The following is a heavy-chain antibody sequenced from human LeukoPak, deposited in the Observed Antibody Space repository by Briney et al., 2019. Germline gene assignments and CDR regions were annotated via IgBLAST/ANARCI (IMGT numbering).Heavy chain of an antibody. J-gene: IGHJ4*02. Sequence: PSETLSLTCTVSGGSISSSSYYWGWIRQPPGKGLEWIGSIYYSGSTYYNPSLKSRVTISEDTSKNQFSLKLSSVTAADTAVYYCARQGYYYDSSGYQLYYFDYWGQGTLVTVSS. CDR2: IYYSGST. CDR3: ARQGYYYDSSGYQLYYFDY. CDR1: GGSISSSSYY. D-gene: IGHD3-22*01. V-gene: IGHV4-39*01.